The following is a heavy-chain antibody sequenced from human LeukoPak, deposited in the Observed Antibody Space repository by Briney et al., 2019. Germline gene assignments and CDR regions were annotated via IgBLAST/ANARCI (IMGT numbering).Heavy chain of an antibody. CDR2: INPNSGGT. D-gene: IGHD6-6*01. Sequence: ASVKVSCKASGYTFTGYYMHWVRLAPGQGLEWMGWINPNSGGTNYAQKFQGRVTMTRDTSISTAYMELSRLRSDDTAVYYCARGAAARPSRYFDYWGQGTLVTVSS. J-gene: IGHJ4*02. CDR1: GYTFTGYY. CDR3: ARGAAARPSRYFDY. V-gene: IGHV1-2*02.